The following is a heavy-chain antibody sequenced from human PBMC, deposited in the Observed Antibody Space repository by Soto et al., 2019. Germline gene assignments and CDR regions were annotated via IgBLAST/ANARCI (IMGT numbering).Heavy chain of an antibody. V-gene: IGHV1-3*01. CDR2: INAGNGNT. CDR3: ARGGSLYWYFEL. Sequence: QVQLVQSGAEVKKPGASVKVSCKASGYTFTSYAMHWVRQAPGQRLEWMGWINAGNGNTKYSQTFQGRVTITRDTSASTAYMELSSLISEDTAVYYCARGGSLYWYFELWGRGTLVTVSS. J-gene: IGHJ2*01. CDR1: GYTFTSYA. D-gene: IGHD1-26*01.